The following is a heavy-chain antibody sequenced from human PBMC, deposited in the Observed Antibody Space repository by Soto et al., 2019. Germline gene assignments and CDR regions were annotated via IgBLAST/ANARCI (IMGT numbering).Heavy chain of an antibody. D-gene: IGHD4-17*01. CDR3: ARAVMTTVYYYYYGMDV. CDR1: GGTFSSYA. J-gene: IGHJ6*02. V-gene: IGHV1-69*13. Sequence: SVKVSCKASGGTFSSYAISWVRQAPGQGLEWMGGIIPIFGTANYAQKFQGRVTITADESTSTAYMELSSLRSEDTAVYYCARAVMTTVYYYYYGMDVWGQGTTVTVSS. CDR2: IIPIFGTA.